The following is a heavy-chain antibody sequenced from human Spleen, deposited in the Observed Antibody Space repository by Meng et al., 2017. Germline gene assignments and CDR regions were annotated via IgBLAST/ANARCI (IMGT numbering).Heavy chain of an antibody. J-gene: IGHJ3*02. Sequence: GESLKISCEGSGFTFSNAYMTWVRQVPGKRLEWVGRIKSKPDGETIDYAAPVKGRFTISTDDSKNTLYLQMNSLKTEDTAVYYCTTAPLEYCTKAVCSRPLDIWGQGTMVTVSS. CDR3: TTAPLEYCTKAVCSRPLDI. CDR2: IKSKPDGETI. CDR1: GFTFSNAY. V-gene: IGHV3-15*01. D-gene: IGHD2-8*01.